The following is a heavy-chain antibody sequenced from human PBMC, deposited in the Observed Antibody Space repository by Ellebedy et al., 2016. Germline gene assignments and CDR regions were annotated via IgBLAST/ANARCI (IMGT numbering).Heavy chain of an antibody. CDR2: ISSSSSYI. CDR1: GFTFSSYS. V-gene: IGHV3-21*01. Sequence: GESLKISXAASGFTFSSYSMNWVRQAPGKGLEWVSSISSSSSYIYYADSVKGRFTISRDNAKNSLYLQMNSLRAEDTAVYYCARDHTMVRGVIEGIYYWGQGTLVTVSS. D-gene: IGHD3-10*01. J-gene: IGHJ4*02. CDR3: ARDHTMVRGVIEGIYY.